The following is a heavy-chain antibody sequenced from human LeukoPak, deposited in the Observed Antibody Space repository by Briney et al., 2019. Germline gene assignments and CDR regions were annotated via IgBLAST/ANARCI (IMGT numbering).Heavy chain of an antibody. J-gene: IGHJ4*02. V-gene: IGHV3-43*01. CDR2: ISWDGGST. CDR3: AKDPLSRGYCSSTSCYAGYFDY. Sequence: PGGSLRLSCAASGFTFDDYTMHWVRQAPGKGLEWVSLISWDGGSTYYADSVKGRFTISRDNSKNSLYLQMNSLRTEDTALYYCAKDPLSRGYCSSTSCYAGYFDYRGQGTLVTVSS. CDR1: GFTFDDYT. D-gene: IGHD2-2*01.